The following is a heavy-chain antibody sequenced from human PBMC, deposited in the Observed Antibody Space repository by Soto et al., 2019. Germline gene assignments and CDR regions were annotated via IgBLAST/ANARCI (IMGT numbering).Heavy chain of an antibody. J-gene: IGHJ6*03. Sequence: PGGSLRLSCAASGFTFSNAWMSWVRQVPGKGLEWVGRIKSKTDGGTTDYAAPVKGRFTISRDDSKNTLYLQMNSLKTADTAVYYCTTAATVTTKYYYYYYYMDVWGKGTTVTVSS. D-gene: IGHD4-17*01. CDR2: IKSKTDGGTT. CDR1: GFTFSNAW. V-gene: IGHV3-15*01. CDR3: TTAATVTTKYYYYYYYMDV.